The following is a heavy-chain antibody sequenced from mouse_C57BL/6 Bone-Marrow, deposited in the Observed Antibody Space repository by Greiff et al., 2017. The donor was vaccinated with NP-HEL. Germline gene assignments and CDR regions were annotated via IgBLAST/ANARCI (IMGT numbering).Heavy chain of an antibody. J-gene: IGHJ4*01. CDR2: IYPSDSET. D-gene: IGHD2-2*01. V-gene: IGHV1-61*01. CDR1: GYTFTSYW. CDR3: ARSNYGYVYYAMDY. Sequence: QVQLQQPGAELVRPGSSVKLSCKASGYTFTSYWMDWVKQRPGQGLEWIGNIYPSDSETHYNQKFKDKATLTVDKSSSTAYMQLSSLTSEDSAVYYCARSNYGYVYYAMDYWGQGTSVTVSS.